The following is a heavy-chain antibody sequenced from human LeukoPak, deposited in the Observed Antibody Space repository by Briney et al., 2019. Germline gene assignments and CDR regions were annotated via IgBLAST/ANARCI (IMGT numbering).Heavy chain of an antibody. D-gene: IGHD3-9*01. CDR3: AGNYDINDAFDI. V-gene: IGHV3-21*01. Sequence: KPGGSLRLSCAASGFTFSSYSMNWVRQAPGKAREGVSSISSSSSYIYYADSVKGRFTISRDNAKNSLYLQMNSLRAEDTAVYYCAGNYDINDAFDIWGQGTMVTVSS. J-gene: IGHJ3*02. CDR2: ISSSSSYI. CDR1: GFTFSSYS.